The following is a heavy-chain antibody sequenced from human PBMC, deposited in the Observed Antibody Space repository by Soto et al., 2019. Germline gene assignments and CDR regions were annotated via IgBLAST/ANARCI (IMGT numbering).Heavy chain of an antibody. CDR2: ISYDGSNK. CDR3: AKDLITMVRGVIITPAGYYYGMDV. J-gene: IGHJ6*02. D-gene: IGHD3-10*01. Sequence: GGSLRLSCAASGFTFSSYGMHWVRQAPGKGLEWVAVISYDGSNKYYADSVKGRFTISRDNSKNTLYLQMNSLRAEDTAVYYCAKDLITMVRGVIITPAGYYYGMDVWGQGTTVTVS. V-gene: IGHV3-30*18. CDR1: GFTFSSYG.